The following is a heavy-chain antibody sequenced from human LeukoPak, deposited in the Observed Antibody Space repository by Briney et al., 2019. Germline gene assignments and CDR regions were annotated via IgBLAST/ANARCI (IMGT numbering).Heavy chain of an antibody. CDR1: GYTFTSYG. V-gene: IGHV1-18*01. CDR3: ARASEGIAADAFDY. Sequence: GASVKVSCKASGYTFTSYGISWVRQAPGQGLEWMGWINAYNGNTNYAQKLQGRVTMTTDTSTSTAYMELRSLRSDDTAVYYCARASEGIAADAFDYWGQGTLVTVSS. J-gene: IGHJ4*02. CDR2: INAYNGNT. D-gene: IGHD6-13*01.